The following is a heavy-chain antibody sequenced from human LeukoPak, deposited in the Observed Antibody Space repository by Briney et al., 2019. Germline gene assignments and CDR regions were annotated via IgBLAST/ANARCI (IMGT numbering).Heavy chain of an antibody. CDR2: INHSGST. CDR3: ASTPLITTAVSYWFDP. J-gene: IGHJ5*02. D-gene: IGHD6-13*01. V-gene: IGHV4-34*01. Sequence: SETLSLTCAVYGGSFSGYYWSWIRQPPGKGLEWIGEINHSGSTNYNPSLKSRVTISVDTSKNQFSLKLSSVTAADTAVYYCASTPLITTAVSYWFDPWGQGTLVTVSS. CDR1: GGSFSGYY.